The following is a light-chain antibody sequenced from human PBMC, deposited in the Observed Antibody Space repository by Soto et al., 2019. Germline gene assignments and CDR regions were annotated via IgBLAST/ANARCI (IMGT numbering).Light chain of an antibody. CDR2: EVS. CDR1: SSDVGGYNY. J-gene: IGLJ2*01. CDR3: TSYSGSSNNLV. Sequence: QSALTQPPSASGSPGQSVTISCTGTSSDVGGYNYVSWYQQHQGKVPKLLIYEVSKRPSGVPDRFSGSKSGNTASLTVSGLQAEDEADFYCTSYSGSSNNLVFGGGTKLAVL. V-gene: IGLV2-8*01.